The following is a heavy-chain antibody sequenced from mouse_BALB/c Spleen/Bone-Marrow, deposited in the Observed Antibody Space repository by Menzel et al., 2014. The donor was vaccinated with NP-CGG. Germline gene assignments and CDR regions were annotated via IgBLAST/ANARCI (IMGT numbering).Heavy chain of an antibody. J-gene: IGHJ1*01. CDR3: VRQRDWNFDV. CDR1: GFTFXTYA. V-gene: IGHV10-1*02. CDR2: IRSKSNYYAT. Sequence: EVHLVESGGGLVQPKGSLRLSCAASGFTFXTYAMSWVRQAPGKGLEWVARIRSKSNYYATHYADSVKDRFTISRDDSRNIVHLQMNNLKTEDIAIYYCVRQRDWNFDVWGAGTTVTVSS.